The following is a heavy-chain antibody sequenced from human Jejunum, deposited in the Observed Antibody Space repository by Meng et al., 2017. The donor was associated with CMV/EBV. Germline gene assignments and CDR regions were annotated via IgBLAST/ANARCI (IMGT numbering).Heavy chain of an antibody. CDR1: GLTVSSNY. V-gene: IGHV3-66*01. D-gene: IGHD1-26*01. CDR3: ARWSGTYYDY. CDR2: LYSSGIT. J-gene: IGHJ4*02. Sequence: EVARVESGGDLVQPGESLRLSCAASGLTVSSNYMSWLRQAPGKGLEWVSILYSSGITYYADSVKGRFTISRDNSKNTLYFQMNTLRAEDTAVYYCARWSGTYYDYWGQGTLVTVSS.